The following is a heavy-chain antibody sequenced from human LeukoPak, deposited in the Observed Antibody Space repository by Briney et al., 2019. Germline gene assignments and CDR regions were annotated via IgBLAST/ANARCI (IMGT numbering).Heavy chain of an antibody. CDR2: ITGSTGST. D-gene: IGHD5-18*01. CDR1: GFTFSSYA. CDR3: ASDYSYV. V-gene: IGHV3-23*01. J-gene: IGHJ4*02. Sequence: GGSLRLSCAASGFTFSSYAMTWVRQPPGKGLEGVSSITGSTGSTYYADSVKGRFTISRDNAKNSLYLQMNSLRAEDTAVYYCASDYSYVWGQGTLVTVSS.